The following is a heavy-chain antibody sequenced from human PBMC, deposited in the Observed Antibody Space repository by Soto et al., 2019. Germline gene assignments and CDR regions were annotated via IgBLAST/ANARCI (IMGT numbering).Heavy chain of an antibody. CDR2: ISAYNGNT. CDR3: ARDKRGYCSSTSCYAPFDY. J-gene: IGHJ4*02. V-gene: IGHV1-18*01. D-gene: IGHD2-2*01. CDR1: GYTFTSYG. Sequence: ASVKVSCKASGYTFTSYGISWVRQAPGQGLEWMGWISAYNGNTNYAQKLQGRVTMTTDTSTSTAYMELRSLRSDDTAVYYCARDKRGYCSSTSCYAPFDYWGQGTLVTVSS.